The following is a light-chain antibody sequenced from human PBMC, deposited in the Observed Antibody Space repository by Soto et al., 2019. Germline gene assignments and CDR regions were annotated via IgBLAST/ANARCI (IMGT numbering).Light chain of an antibody. CDR1: QSVSSSY. V-gene: IGKV3-20*01. CDR2: GAS. Sequence: EIVLTQSPGTLSLSLGGRATLSCRASQSVSSSYLAWYQQKPGQARRLLIYGASSRATGIPDRFSGSGSGTDFTLTISRLEPEDFAVYYCQQYGSSLLTFGGGTKVEIK. J-gene: IGKJ4*01. CDR3: QQYGSSLLT.